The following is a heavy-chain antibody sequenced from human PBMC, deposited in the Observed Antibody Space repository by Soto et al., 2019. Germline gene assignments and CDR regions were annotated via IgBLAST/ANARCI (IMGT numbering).Heavy chain of an antibody. J-gene: IGHJ5*02. D-gene: IGHD6-13*01. CDR1: GGSFRGYS. Sequence: KASEPLSLTCAVYGGSFRGYSWSWIRQPLGQGLAWIGEINHSGSTNYNPSLKSRVTISVDTSKSQFSLKLSSVTAADTAVYYCARVFRLRSGIAAAGIVFLFDPWGQGTLVPVSS. V-gene: IGHV4-34*01. CDR3: ARVFRLRSGIAAAGIVFLFDP. CDR2: INHSGST.